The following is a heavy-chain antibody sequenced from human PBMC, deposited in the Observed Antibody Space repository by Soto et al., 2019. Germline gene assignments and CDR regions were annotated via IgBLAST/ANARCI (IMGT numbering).Heavy chain of an antibody. V-gene: IGHV6-1*01. J-gene: IGHJ4*02. CDR2: TYHWSNKWSY. CDR3: ARGYCISGSCELGPGFDY. CDR1: GDSVSSNSAV. D-gene: IGHD2-15*01. Sequence: SQTLSLTCAISGDSVSSNSAVWNWIRQSPSRGLEWLGRTYHWSNKWSYEYVPSVKSRISISPDTSNNQFSLQLNSVTPEDTAIYYCARGYCISGSCELGPGFDYWGQGTLVTVSS.